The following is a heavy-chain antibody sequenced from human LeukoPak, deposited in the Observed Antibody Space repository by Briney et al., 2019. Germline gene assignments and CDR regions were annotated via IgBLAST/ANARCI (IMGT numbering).Heavy chain of an antibody. D-gene: IGHD3-3*01. CDR2: IYYSGST. CDR3: ARSGITISSGDDGMDV. CDR1: GGSISSGDYY. V-gene: IGHV4-30-4*01. Sequence: PSETLSLTCTVSGGSISSGDYYWSWIRQPPGKGLEWIGYIYYSGSTYYNPSLKSRVIISVDTSKNQFSLKLSSVTAADTAVYYCARSGITISSGDDGMDVWGQGTTVTVSS. J-gene: IGHJ6*02.